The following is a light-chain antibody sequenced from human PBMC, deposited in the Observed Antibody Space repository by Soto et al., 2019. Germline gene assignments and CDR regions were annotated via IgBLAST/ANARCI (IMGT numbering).Light chain of an antibody. CDR3: QQYGSSPPT. Sequence: EIVLTQSPGTLSLSQGERATLSCRASESVSSSYLAWYQQKPGQAPSLLIYGASSRATGIPDRFSGSGSGTDFTLTISRLEPEDFAVYYCQQYGSSPPTFGQGTRLEIK. CDR1: ESVSSSY. V-gene: IGKV3-20*01. J-gene: IGKJ5*01. CDR2: GAS.